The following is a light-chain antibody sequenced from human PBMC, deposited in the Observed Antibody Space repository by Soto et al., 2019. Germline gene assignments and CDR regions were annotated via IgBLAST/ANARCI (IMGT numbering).Light chain of an antibody. CDR2: GAS. CDR1: QSVSSR. CDR3: QQYVSSAFT. J-gene: IGKJ5*01. Sequence: IVWTQSPGTLSFSPGERATLSCRASQSVSSRLAWYQQKPGQAPRLLISGASSRATGIPDRFSGSGSGTDFTLTISRLEHEYFALYYCQQYVSSAFTFGQGTRLDIK. V-gene: IGKV3-20*01.